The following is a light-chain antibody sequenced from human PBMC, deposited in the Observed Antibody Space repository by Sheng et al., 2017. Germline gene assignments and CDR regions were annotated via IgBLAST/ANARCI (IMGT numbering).Light chain of an antibody. J-gene: IGKJ2*01. Sequence: MTQSPSSLSVSPGESATLSCRASQTISTNVAWYQQKVGQAPRLLIYAASTRATGISARFSGSGSGTKFTLTITSLQSEDFAVYYCQQYHDWPPYTFGQGTKLEIK. CDR3: QQYHDWPPYT. V-gene: IGKV3-15*01. CDR1: QTISTN. CDR2: AAS.